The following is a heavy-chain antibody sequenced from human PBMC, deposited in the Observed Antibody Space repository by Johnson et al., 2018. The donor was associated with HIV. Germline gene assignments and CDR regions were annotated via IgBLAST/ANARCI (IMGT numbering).Heavy chain of an antibody. CDR3: AREGQEFNDAFDI. CDR2: VSYDGSYQ. J-gene: IGHJ3*02. V-gene: IGHV3-30*04. Sequence: QVERGEEGGGGGERGRERRRVCGVCGFSFSSYAMHWVRQAPGKGLEWVAVVSYDGSYQYYADSAKGRFTISRDNSKNTLYLQMNSLRAEDTAVYYCAREGQEFNDAFDIWGQGTMVTVSS. CDR1: GFSFSSYA. D-gene: IGHD3-10*01.